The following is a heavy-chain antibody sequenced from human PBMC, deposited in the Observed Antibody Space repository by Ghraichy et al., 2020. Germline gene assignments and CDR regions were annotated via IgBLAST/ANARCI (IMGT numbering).Heavy chain of an antibody. CDR1: GLTFGSYW. V-gene: IGHV3-7*01. CDR2: INQDGSEK. J-gene: IGHJ4*02. CDR3: ASGKSGYY. D-gene: IGHD5-12*01. Sequence: LSLTCAASGLTFGSYWMSWVRQAPGKGLEGVANINQDGSEKYYVDSVKGRFTISRDNAKNSLYLQMNSLGAEDTAVYYCASGKSGYYWGQGTLVTVSP.